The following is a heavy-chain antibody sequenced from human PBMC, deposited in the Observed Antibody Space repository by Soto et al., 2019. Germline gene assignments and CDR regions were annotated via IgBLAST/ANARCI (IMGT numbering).Heavy chain of an antibody. CDR1: GGTFSSYT. J-gene: IGHJ4*02. CDR3: ARDPQYSSSWYGSPYFDY. CDR2: IIPILGIA. Sequence: QVQLVQSGAEVKKPGSSVKVSCKASGGTFSSYTISWVRQAPGQGLEWMGRIIPILGIANYAQKFQGRVTITADKSTSTAYMELSSLRSEDTVVYYCARDPQYSSSWYGSPYFDYWGQGTLVTVSS. V-gene: IGHV1-69*08. D-gene: IGHD6-13*01.